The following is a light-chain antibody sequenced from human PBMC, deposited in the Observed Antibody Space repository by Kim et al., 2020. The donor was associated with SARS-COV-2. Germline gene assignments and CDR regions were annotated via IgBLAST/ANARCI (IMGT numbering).Light chain of an antibody. CDR2: AAS. CDR1: QSISSY. V-gene: IGKV1-39*01. CDR3: QQTYKTPLT. J-gene: IGKJ4*01. Sequence: ASVGDRVTITCRASQSISSYLSWYQQKPGKAPKYLVSAASSLESGVPSRFSGGGSGTEFTLTISSLQPEDFATYYCQQTYKTPLTFGGGTKVDIK.